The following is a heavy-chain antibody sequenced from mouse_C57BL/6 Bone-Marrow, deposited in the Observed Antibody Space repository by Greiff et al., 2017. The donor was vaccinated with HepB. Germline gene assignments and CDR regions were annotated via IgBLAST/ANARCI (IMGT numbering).Heavy chain of an antibody. V-gene: IGHV2-6*03. CDR3: ARSGTTVVPYFDY. CDR1: GFSLTSYG. D-gene: IGHD1-1*01. J-gene: IGHJ2*01. CDR2: IWSDGST. Sequence: ESGPGLVAPSQSLSITCTVSGFSLTSYGVHWVRQPPGKGLEWLVVIWSDGSTTYNSALKSRLSISKDNSKSQVFLKMNSLQTDDTAMYYCARSGTTVVPYFDYWGQGTTLTVSS.